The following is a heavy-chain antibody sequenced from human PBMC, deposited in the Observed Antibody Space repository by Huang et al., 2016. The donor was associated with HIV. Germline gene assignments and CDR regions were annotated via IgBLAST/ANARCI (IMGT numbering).Heavy chain of an antibody. CDR2: MYASGTT. CDR1: GASMNNGNPS. J-gene: IGHJ6*03. D-gene: IGHD3-3*01. CDR3: ARGVSILGVVSYYMDV. Sequence: QVQLQESGPGLLRPSQTLSLTCTVSGASMNNGNPSWTWIRQPAGKGLAWMGHMYASGTTNYNPSVRRRVTISVDKSKNQFSLTLTSVTAADTAVYYCARGVSILGVVSYYMDVWGKGTTVTVSS. V-gene: IGHV4-61*09.